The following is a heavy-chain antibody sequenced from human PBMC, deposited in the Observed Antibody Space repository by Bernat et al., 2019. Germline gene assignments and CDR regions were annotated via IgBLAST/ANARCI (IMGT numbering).Heavy chain of an antibody. D-gene: IGHD3-3*01. V-gene: IGHV3-74*01. CDR1: GFSFSSYW. CDR2: IKGDGSSS. J-gene: IGHJ4*02. CDR3: GRQYDH. Sequence: EVQLVESGGGLVQPGGSLRLSCAASGFSFSSYWMHWVRQAPGKGLVWVSRIKGDGSSSNYADSVKGRFTISRDNAKNTLYLQLNSLRTEDTAVYYCGRQYDHWGQGTTVTVSS.